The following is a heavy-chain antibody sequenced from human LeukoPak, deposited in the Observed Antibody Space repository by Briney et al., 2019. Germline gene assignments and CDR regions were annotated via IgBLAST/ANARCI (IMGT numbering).Heavy chain of an antibody. CDR1: GFTFSSYE. CDR3: ASGSGDYYGSGSYYIF. J-gene: IGHJ6*04. CDR2: ISSSSSTI. V-gene: IGHV3-48*01. D-gene: IGHD3-10*01. Sequence: GGSLRLSCAASGFTFSSYEMNWVRQAPGKGLEWVSYISSSSSTIYYADSVKGRFTISRDNAKNSLYLQMNSLRAEDTAVYYCASGSGDYYGSGSYYIFWGKGTTVTVSS.